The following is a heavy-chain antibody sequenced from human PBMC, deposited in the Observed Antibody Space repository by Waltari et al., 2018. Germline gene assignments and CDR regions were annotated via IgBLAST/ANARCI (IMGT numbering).Heavy chain of an antibody. J-gene: IGHJ6*02. D-gene: IGHD3-16*01. CDR3: VRSAFLDV. V-gene: IGHV3-74*01. Sequence: EVLLVESGGGLVQPGGSLRLSCAASGFSFSTYWMNWARQAPGEGLVWVSRIKSDGSSTAYADSVKGRFTTSRDNAKNTLYLQMNSLRADDTAVYYCVRSAFLDVWGQGTTVTVSS. CDR1: GFSFSTYW. CDR2: IKSDGSST.